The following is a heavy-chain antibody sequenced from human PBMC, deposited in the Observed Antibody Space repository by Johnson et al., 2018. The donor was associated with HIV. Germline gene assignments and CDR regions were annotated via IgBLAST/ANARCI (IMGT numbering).Heavy chain of an antibody. Sequence: VQLVESGGAVVRPGGSLRLSCAGSGFIFDDYGMRWVRQPPGKGLEWVSGINWNGGSVGYADSVKGRFIISRDNANNSLYLQMNSLRAEDTAVYYCARDQYGSSYDIWGQGTMVTVSS. CDR3: ARDQYGSSYDI. CDR2: INWNGGSV. V-gene: IGHV3-20*04. J-gene: IGHJ3*02. D-gene: IGHD2-15*01. CDR1: GFIFDDYG.